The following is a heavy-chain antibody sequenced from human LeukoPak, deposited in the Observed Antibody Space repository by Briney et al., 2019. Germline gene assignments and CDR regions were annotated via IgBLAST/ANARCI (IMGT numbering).Heavy chain of an antibody. V-gene: IGHV3-23*01. J-gene: IGHJ5*02. CDR3: AKSPHNNQSKYRSTWGEFDP. Sequence: HSGGSLRLSCAASGFTFSSYAISWLRQAPGKGLEWVSAISGSGGSTCYADSVKGRFTISRDNSKNTLYLQMNSLRGEDTAVYYCAKSPHNNQSKYRSTWGEFDPWGQGTLVTVSS. CDR2: ISGSGGST. CDR1: GFTFSSYA. D-gene: IGHD2-2*01.